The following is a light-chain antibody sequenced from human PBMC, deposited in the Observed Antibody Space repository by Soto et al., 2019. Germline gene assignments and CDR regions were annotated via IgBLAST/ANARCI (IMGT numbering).Light chain of an antibody. J-gene: IGKJ4*01. CDR3: QKYNSAPLT. Sequence: DTQMTQSPSSLSASVGDRATITCRASQGISNFLAWYQQAPGKIPKLLIYAASTLQSGVPSRFSGSGFGTEFTLTIGSLQPEDVGTYYCQKYNSAPLTFGGGTKVEIK. CDR2: AAS. V-gene: IGKV1-27*01. CDR1: QGISNF.